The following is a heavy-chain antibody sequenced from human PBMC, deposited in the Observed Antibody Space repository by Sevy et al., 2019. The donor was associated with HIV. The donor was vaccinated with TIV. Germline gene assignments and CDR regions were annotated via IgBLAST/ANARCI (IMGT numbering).Heavy chain of an antibody. CDR1: GFIFSGYV. Sequence: GGSLRLSCAASGFIFSGYVMSWVRQAPGKGLEWVSGISASGGGTYYADSVKGRFTISRDNSKNTLYLEMNSLRAEDTAVYYCAKDASSSWTGGTFQHWGQGTLVTVSS. J-gene: IGHJ1*01. V-gene: IGHV3-23*01. CDR3: AKDASSSWTGGTFQH. D-gene: IGHD6-13*01. CDR2: ISASGGGT.